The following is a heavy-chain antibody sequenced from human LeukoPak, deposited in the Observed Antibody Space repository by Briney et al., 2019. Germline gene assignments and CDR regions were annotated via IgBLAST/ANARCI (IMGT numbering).Heavy chain of an antibody. CDR2: ISGDGRST. D-gene: IGHD2-15*01. CDR1: GFTFSGYV. Sequence: PGGSLRLSCAASGFTFSGYVRSWGREAPGRGLEWVSPISGDGRSTYYAGAVKGRFSSSRDNSKNTLYLQINSLRAEDTAVYYCVEDVVVVVAAKPGIWGQGTLVTVS. CDR3: VEDVVVVVAAKPGI. J-gene: IGHJ4*02. V-gene: IGHV3-23*01.